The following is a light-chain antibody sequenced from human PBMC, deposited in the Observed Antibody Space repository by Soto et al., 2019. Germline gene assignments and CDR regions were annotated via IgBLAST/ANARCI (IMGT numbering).Light chain of an antibody. V-gene: IGKV3-20*01. CDR1: PGITSAF. J-gene: IGKJ4*01. CDR3: QEYGSSLALT. Sequence: VMTQSPNTLSVSPGDRATLSCRASPGITSAFLAWYQQKPGQAPRLLIYGASTRATGIPDRFTGSGSGTDFTLTISRLEPEDFAVYYCQEYGSSLALTFGGGTKVEI. CDR2: GAS.